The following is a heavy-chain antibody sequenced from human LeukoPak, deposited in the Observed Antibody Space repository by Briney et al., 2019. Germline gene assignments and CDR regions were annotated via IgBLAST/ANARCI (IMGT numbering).Heavy chain of an antibody. Sequence: GGSLRLSCAASGFTFSSDSINWVRQAPGKGRGGGSSISSSSSKIYYADSVKGRFTISRDNAKNSLYLQMNTLRAEDTAVYCCARVFQEASVVAAYGYWGQGTLVTVSS. J-gene: IGHJ4*02. CDR3: ARVFQEASVVAAYGY. D-gene: IGHD2-15*01. CDR1: GFTFSSDS. CDR2: ISSSSSKI. V-gene: IGHV3-21*01.